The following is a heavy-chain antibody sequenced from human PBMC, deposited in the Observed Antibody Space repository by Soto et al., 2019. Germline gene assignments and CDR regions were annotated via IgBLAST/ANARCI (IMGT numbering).Heavy chain of an antibody. V-gene: IGHV5-51*01. CDR2: ICPGDSDT. J-gene: IGHJ4*02. D-gene: IGHD6-13*01. CDR3: ARAPSNCWYQHFNY. CDR1: GYIFANYW. Sequence: PGESLKISCEASGYIFANYWIGWVRQMPGKGLEWMGIICPGDSDTRYSPSFQGHVTISADKSVNTAYLQWSSLKASDSAMYYCARAPSNCWYQHFNYWGQGTLVTDSS.